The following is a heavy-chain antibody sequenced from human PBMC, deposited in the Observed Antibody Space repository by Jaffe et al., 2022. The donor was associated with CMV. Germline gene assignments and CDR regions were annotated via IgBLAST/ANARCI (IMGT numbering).Heavy chain of an antibody. V-gene: IGHV3-9*01. CDR2: ISWNSGYI. Sequence: EVQLVESGGGLVQPGRSLRLSCAASGVTFDDYAMHWVRQAPGKGLEWVSGISWNSGYIGYADSVKGRFTVSRDNTKNSLYLQMNSLRADDTALYYCAKDTRASIAAADTYYYFGVDVWGPGTTVTVSS. D-gene: IGHD6-13*01. CDR1: GVTFDDYA. CDR3: AKDTRASIAAADTYYYFGVDV. J-gene: IGHJ6*01.